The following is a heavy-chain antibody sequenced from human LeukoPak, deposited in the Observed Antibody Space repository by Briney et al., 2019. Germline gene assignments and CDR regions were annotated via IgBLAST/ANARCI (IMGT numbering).Heavy chain of an antibody. Sequence: GGSLRLSCAASGYTFRSYAMQWVRQAPGKGLEYVSAISSDGRITHYANSVKGRFTISRDNSKNTLYLQMGSLRADDMAMYYCGRISGWYWLDNWGQGTLVTVSS. CDR3: GRISGWYWLDN. D-gene: IGHD6-19*01. V-gene: IGHV3-64*01. J-gene: IGHJ4*02. CDR1: GYTFRSYA. CDR2: ISSDGRIT.